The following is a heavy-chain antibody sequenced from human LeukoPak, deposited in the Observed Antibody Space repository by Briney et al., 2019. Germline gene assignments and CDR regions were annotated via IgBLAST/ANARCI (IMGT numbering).Heavy chain of an antibody. Sequence: ASVKVSCKSSGYTFTDYDINWVRQATGQGLEWMGWMNPNSGNTGYAQKFQGRVTMTRNTSISTAYMELSSLRSEDTAVYYCAREGWGATHINYYYYGMDVWGQGTTVTVSS. J-gene: IGHJ6*02. D-gene: IGHD7-27*01. V-gene: IGHV1-8*02. CDR1: GYTFTDYD. CDR3: AREGWGATHINYYYYGMDV. CDR2: MNPNSGNT.